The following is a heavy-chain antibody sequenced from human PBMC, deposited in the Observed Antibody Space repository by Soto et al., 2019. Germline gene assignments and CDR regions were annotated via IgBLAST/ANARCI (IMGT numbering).Heavy chain of an antibody. V-gene: IGHV4-31*03. D-gene: IGHD6-19*01. Sequence: LSLTCFVSGYSITAGGHYWSWIRHHPGKGLEWIGSFYSSGSIIYNPSLRSRVSISGDTSSNQFSMSLTSVTAADTARYYCARMYSSGSGWFHPWGQGTLVTVSS. CDR1: GYSITAGGHY. J-gene: IGHJ5*02. CDR2: FYSSGSI. CDR3: ARMYSSGSGWFHP.